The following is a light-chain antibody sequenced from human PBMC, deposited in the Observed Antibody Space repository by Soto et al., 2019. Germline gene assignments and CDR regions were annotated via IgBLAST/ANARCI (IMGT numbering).Light chain of an antibody. V-gene: IGKV1-9*01. Sequence: DIQLTQSPSFLSASVGDRVTITCRASRGISSYLAWYQQKPGKAPKLLIYAASTLQSGVPSRFSGSGYGTDFTLTISSLQPEDFATYYCQQLNSYSYTFGQGTKLEIK. CDR3: QQLNSYSYT. CDR1: RGISSY. J-gene: IGKJ2*01. CDR2: AAS.